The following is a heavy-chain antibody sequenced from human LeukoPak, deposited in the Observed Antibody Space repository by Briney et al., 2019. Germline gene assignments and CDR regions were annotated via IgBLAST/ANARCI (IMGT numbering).Heavy chain of an antibody. CDR2: ISESSSHT. Sequence: GGSLRLSCADSRFIFSGYSMNWVRQAPGKGLEWVSYISESSSHTYYAASVKGRFTISRDNAKNSLYLQMNSLRADDTGIYYCARDRAPRAGIGGMDVWGQGTTVIVSS. CDR3: ARDRAPRAGIGGMDV. D-gene: IGHD6-19*01. CDR1: RFIFSGYS. J-gene: IGHJ6*02. V-gene: IGHV3-21*06.